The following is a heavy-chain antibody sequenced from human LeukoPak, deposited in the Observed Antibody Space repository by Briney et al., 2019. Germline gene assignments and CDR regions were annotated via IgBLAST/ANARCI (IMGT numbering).Heavy chain of an antibody. J-gene: IGHJ5*02. D-gene: IGHD3-10*01. CDR1: GFTFSSYW. CDR3: ARDGPNVLLWFGELTNNWFDP. V-gene: IGHV3-7*03. Sequence: GGSLRLSCAASGFTFSSYWMSWVRQAPGKGLEWVANIKQDGSEKYYVDSVKGRFTISRDNAKNSLYLQMNSLRAEDTAVYYCARDGPNVLLWFGELTNNWFDPWGQGTLVTDSS. CDR2: IKQDGSEK.